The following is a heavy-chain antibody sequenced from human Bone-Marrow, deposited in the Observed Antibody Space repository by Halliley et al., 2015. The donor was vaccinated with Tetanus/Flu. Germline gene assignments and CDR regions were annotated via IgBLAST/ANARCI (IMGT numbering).Heavy chain of an antibody. V-gene: IGHV4-59*01. CDR1: GGSISPYY. CDR2: IFYSGNT. Sequence: LRLSCTVSGGSISPYYWSWIRQPPGKGLEWIGYIFYSGNTNYNPSLKSQVTISVDTSKNQFSLRLSSVTPADTAVYYCARSGSGNYEGWLDPWGQGTLVTVSS. CDR3: ARSGSGNYEGWLDP. D-gene: IGHD3-10*01. J-gene: IGHJ5*02.